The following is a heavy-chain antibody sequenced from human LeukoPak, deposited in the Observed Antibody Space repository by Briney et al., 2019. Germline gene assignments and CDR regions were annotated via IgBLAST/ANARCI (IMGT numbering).Heavy chain of an antibody. CDR1: GFTFSTYT. CDR2: ISGSSSTI. CDR3: ARDRQIDAFDI. J-gene: IGHJ3*02. V-gene: IGHV3-48*01. Sequence: GGSLRLSCEASGFTFSTYTMHWVRQAPGKGLEWVSYISGSSSTIYYADSVRGRFTISRDNAKNSLYLQMNSLRAEDTAVYYCARDRQIDAFDIWGQGTMVTVSS.